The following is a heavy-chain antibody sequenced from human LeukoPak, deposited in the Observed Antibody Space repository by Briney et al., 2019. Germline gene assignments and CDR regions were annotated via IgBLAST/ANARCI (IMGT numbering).Heavy chain of an antibody. D-gene: IGHD2-2*02. CDR2: ISSSSSTI. Sequence: GGSLRLSCAASGFTFSTYSMNWVRRAPGKGLEWVSYISSSSSTIYYADSVKGRFTISRDNAKNSLYLQMNSLRAEDTAVYYCARNAFVDCSTTSCYNDYWGQGTLVTVSS. V-gene: IGHV3-48*01. J-gene: IGHJ4*02. CDR1: GFTFSTYS. CDR3: ARNAFVDCSTTSCYNDY.